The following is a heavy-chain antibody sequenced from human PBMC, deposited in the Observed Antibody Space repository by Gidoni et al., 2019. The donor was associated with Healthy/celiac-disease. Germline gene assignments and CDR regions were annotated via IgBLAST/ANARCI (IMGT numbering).Heavy chain of an antibody. CDR1: GGSISSYY. Sequence: QVQLQESGPGLVKPSETLSLTCTVSGGSISSYYWSWIRQPPGKGLEWIGYIYYSGSTNYNPSLKSRVTISVDTSKNQFSLKLSSVTAADTAVYYCARELLYYYDSSGYPDYGMDVWGQGTTVTVSS. D-gene: IGHD3-22*01. V-gene: IGHV4-59*01. CDR3: ARELLYYYDSSGYPDYGMDV. CDR2: IYYSGST. J-gene: IGHJ6*02.